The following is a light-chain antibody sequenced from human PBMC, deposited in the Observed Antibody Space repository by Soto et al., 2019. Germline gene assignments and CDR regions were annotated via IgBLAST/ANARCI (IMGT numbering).Light chain of an antibody. CDR3: CSFAVSKAVL. Sequence: QSVLTQPASVSGSPGQSITISCTGTSSDVGNYNLVSWYQQHPGKAPKLIIYEATKRPSGVSHRFSGAKSGNTASLTISGLPAEDEDDYCCCSFAVSKAVLFGGGTKLTVL. CDR1: SSDVGNYNL. CDR2: EAT. J-gene: IGLJ2*01. V-gene: IGLV2-23*01.